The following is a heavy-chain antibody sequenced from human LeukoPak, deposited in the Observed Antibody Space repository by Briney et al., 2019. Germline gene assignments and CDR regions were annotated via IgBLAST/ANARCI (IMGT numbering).Heavy chain of an antibody. CDR3: ARDQGVSSNDAFDI. CDR1: GFTFSSYS. Sequence: SGGSLRISCSASGFTFSSYSINWGRQAPGEGVGWVSSISSSSSYIYYADSVKGRFTISRDNAKNSLYLQMNSLRAEDTAVYYCARDQGVSSNDAFDIWGQGTMVTVSS. J-gene: IGHJ3*02. V-gene: IGHV3-21*01. D-gene: IGHD2-8*01. CDR2: ISSSSSYI.